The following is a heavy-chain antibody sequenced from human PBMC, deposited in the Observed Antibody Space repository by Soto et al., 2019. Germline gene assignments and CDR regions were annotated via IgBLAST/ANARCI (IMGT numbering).Heavy chain of an antibody. CDR3: ARASPSGWNYVDY. Sequence: NLWEPLSLTCGGSGYSISSDYYWGCIRRPPGMGLDWMGAIYHSGTTYYNPSLKSRVSISIDIPENQFSLKLSSVTAADTAVYYCARASPSGWNYVDYWGPGPLVTVPQ. V-gene: IGHV4-38-2*01. CDR1: GYSISSDYY. CDR2: IYHSGTT. J-gene: IGHJ4*02. D-gene: IGHD6-25*01.